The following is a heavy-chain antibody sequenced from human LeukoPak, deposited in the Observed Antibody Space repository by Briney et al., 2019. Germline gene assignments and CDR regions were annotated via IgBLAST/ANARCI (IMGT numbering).Heavy chain of an antibody. V-gene: IGHV3-74*01. CDR1: GFTFSTYW. D-gene: IGHD6-13*01. CDR3: AKDRGSSWYPYYFDY. CDR2: IKYDGSMT. J-gene: IGHJ4*02. Sequence: PGGSLRLSCAASGFTFSTYWMHWVRQAPGKGLVWVSRIKYDGSMTTYGDSVKGRFSISRDNAKNTVDLQMNSLRAEDTAVYYCAKDRGSSWYPYYFDYWGQGTLVTVSS.